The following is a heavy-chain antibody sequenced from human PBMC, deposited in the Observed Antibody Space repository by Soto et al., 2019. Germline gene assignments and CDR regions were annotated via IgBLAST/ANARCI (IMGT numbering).Heavy chain of an antibody. J-gene: IGHJ4*02. CDR2: ISSSSSII. Sequence: EVQLVESGGGLVQPGGSLRLSCAASGFTFSSYSMNWVRQGPGKGLEWVSYISSSSSIISYADSVRGRFTISRDNAKNSVYLQMNSLRAEDTAVYYCARGDLDYWGQGTLVTVSS. V-gene: IGHV3-48*01. CDR1: GFTFSSYS. CDR3: ARGDLDY.